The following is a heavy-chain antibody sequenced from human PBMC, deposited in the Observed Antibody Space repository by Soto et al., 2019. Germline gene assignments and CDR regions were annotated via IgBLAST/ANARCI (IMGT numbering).Heavy chain of an antibody. D-gene: IGHD3-3*01. CDR3: AKGTDYDFWSGSGYFDY. V-gene: IGHV3-9*01. Sequence: EVQLVESGGGLVQPGRSLRLSCAASGFTFDDYAMHWVRQAPGKGLEWVSGISWNSGSIGYADSVKGRFTISRDNAQNSLYLQMNSLRAEDTALYYCAKGTDYDFWSGSGYFDYWGQGTLVTVSS. CDR2: ISWNSGSI. J-gene: IGHJ4*02. CDR1: GFTFDDYA.